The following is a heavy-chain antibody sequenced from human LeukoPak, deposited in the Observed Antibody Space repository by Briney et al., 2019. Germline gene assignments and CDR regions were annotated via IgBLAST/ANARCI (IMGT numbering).Heavy chain of an antibody. V-gene: IGHV1-2*02. J-gene: IGHJ4*02. CDR1: GYTFTGYY. D-gene: IGHD3-3*01. Sequence: GASVKVSCKASGYTFTGYYMHWVRQAPGQGLEWMGWINPNSGGTNYAQKFQGRVTVTRDTSISTAYMELSRLRSDDTAVYYCARAPYYDFWSGPDETYYFDYWGQGTLVTVSS. CDR3: ARAPYYDFWSGPDETYYFDY. CDR2: INPNSGGT.